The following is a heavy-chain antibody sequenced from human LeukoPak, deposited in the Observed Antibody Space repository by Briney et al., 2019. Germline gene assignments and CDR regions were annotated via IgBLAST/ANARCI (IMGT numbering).Heavy chain of an antibody. V-gene: IGHV6-1*01. CDR3: ARDQYYYDSSGYYSSYYFDY. Sequence: SQTLSLTCAISGDSVSSNSAAWNWIRQSPSRGLEWLGRTYYRSKWYNDYAVSVKSRITINPDTSKNQFSLQLNSVTPEDTAVYYCARDQYYYDSSGYYSSYYFDYWGQGTLVTVSS. D-gene: IGHD3-22*01. CDR1: GDSVSSNSAA. CDR2: TYYRSKWYN. J-gene: IGHJ4*02.